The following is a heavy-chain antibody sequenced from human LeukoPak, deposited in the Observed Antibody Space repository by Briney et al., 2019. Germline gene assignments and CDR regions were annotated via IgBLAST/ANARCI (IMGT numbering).Heavy chain of an antibody. V-gene: IGHV3-49*04. CDR1: GFTFGDYA. J-gene: IGHJ4*02. Sequence: PGGSLRLSCTASGFTFGDYAMSWVRQAPGKGLEWVGFIRSKAYGGTTEYAASVKGRFTISRDDSKSIAYLQMNSLKTEDTAVYYCTREAANYCGSGSYLIFDYWGQGTLVTVSS. CDR3: TREAANYCGSGSYLIFDY. CDR2: IRSKAYGGTT. D-gene: IGHD3-10*01.